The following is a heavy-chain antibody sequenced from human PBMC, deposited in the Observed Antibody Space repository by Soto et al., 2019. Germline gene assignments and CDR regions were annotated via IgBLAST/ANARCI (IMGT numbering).Heavy chain of an antibody. CDR3: ARHKTTMLTVVSAFDP. J-gene: IGHJ5*02. V-gene: IGHV4-39*02. CDR1: GDSITRSNFY. Sequence: SETLSLTCTVPGDSITRSNFYWGWIRQPPGKGLEWLGSIFYSGSTFYNPALKRRVTFSVDTSKNHFSLKLSSVTAADTAVYYCARHKTTMLTVVSAFDPWGQGTRVTVSS. D-gene: IGHD3-22*01. CDR2: IFYSGST.